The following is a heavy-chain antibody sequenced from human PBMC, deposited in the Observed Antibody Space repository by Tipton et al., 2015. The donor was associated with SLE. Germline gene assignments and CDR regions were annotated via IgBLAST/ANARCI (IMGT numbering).Heavy chain of an antibody. J-gene: IGHJ3*02. V-gene: IGHV4-34*01. D-gene: IGHD6-19*01. CDR1: GGSFSGYY. Sequence: TLSLTCAVYGGSFSGYYRSWIRQPPGKGLEWIGEINHSGGTNYNPSLKSRVTISVDTSKNQFSLKLSSVTAADTAVYYCEAVAGRNAFDIWGQGTMVTVSS. CDR2: INHSGGT. CDR3: EAVAGRNAFDI.